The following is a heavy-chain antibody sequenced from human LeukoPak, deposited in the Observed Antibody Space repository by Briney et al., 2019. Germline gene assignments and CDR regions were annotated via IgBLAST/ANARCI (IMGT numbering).Heavy chain of an antibody. CDR3: ARGVVYSSSWYYFDY. J-gene: IGHJ4*02. D-gene: IGHD6-13*01. CDR2: INHSGST. V-gene: IGHV4-34*01. CDR1: GGSFSGYY. Sequence: KPSETLSLTCAVYGGSFSGYYWSWIRQPPGKGLEWIGEINHSGSTNYNPSLKSRVTISVDTSKNQFSLKLSSVTAADTAVYYCARGVVYSSSWYYFDYWGQGTLVTVSS.